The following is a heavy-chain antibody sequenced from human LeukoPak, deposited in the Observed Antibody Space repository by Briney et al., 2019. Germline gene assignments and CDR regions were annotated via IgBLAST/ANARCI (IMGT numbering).Heavy chain of an antibody. CDR3: ARDHAFSYYYYYMDV. Sequence: GGSLRRSCAASGVTFSSYWKSWVRQAPGKGLEWVANIKQDGSEKYYVDSVKGRFTISRDNAKNSLYLQMNSLRAEDTAVYYCARDHAFSYYYYYMDVWGKGTTVTVSS. CDR2: IKQDGSEK. D-gene: IGHD3-3*01. CDR1: GVTFSSYW. V-gene: IGHV3-7*01. J-gene: IGHJ6*03.